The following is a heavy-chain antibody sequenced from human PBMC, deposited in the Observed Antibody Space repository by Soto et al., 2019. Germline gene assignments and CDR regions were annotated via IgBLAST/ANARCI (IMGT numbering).Heavy chain of an antibody. CDR2: IVVASGNT. CDR1: GFTFTNSA. Sequence: VKVSCKASGFTFTNSAVQWVRQARGQRLEWVGWIVVASGNTDYAQKFQDRVTITRDMSTRTAYLELRSLTSEDTAIYYCATDIRVGATGFTMDFWGQGTPVTVYS. J-gene: IGHJ4*02. D-gene: IGHD1-26*01. CDR3: ATDIRVGATGFTMDF. V-gene: IGHV1-58*01.